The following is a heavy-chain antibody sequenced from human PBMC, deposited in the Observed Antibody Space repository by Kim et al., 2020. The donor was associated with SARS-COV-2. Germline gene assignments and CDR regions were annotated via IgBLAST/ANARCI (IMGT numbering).Heavy chain of an antibody. CDR2: ISISSSYI. D-gene: IGHD5-12*01. CDR1: GFTFSSYS. J-gene: IGHJ6*02. Sequence: GGSLRLSCAASGFTFSSYSMNWVRQAPGKGLEWVSSISISSSYIYYADSVKGRFTISRDNAKNSLYLQMNSLRAEDTAVYYCARDREMATMWYYYYYYGMDVAGQGTTVTVSS. V-gene: IGHV3-21*01. CDR3: ARDREMATMWYYYYYYGMDV.